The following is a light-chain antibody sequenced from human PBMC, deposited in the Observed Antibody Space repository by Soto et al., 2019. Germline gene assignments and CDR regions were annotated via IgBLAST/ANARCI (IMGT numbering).Light chain of an antibody. CDR1: QTISSW. Sequence: DIQMTQSPSTLSGSVGDRVTITCRASQTISSWLAWYQQKPGKAPKLLIYKASTLKSGVPSRFSGSGSGTEFTLTISSLQPGDFATYYCQHYNSYSEAFGQGTKVDSK. CDR3: QHYNSYSEA. CDR2: KAS. J-gene: IGKJ1*01. V-gene: IGKV1-5*03.